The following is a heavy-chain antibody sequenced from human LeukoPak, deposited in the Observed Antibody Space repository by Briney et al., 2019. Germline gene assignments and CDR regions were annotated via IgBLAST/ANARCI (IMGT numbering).Heavy chain of an antibody. CDR3: ARVTTGGFYNC. CDR1: GGSISSGSYY. Sequence: SETLSLTCTVSGGSISSGSYYWSWIRQPAGKGLEWIGRIYTSGSTNYNPSLKSRITISVDTSKNQFSLKLSSVTAADTAVYYCARVTTGGFYNCWGQGTLVTVSS. J-gene: IGHJ4*02. D-gene: IGHD3-22*01. V-gene: IGHV4-61*02. CDR2: IYTSGST.